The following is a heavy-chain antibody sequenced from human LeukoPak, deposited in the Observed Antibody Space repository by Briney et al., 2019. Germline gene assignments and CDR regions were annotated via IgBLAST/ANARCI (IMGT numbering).Heavy chain of an antibody. J-gene: IGHJ6*02. CDR3: ARAPERGSSPYYHYGMDV. CDR1: GFSFSDHY. V-gene: IGHV3-72*01. Sequence: GESLRLSCAASGFSFSDHYMAWVRQAPGKGLEWVGRTRDKGNSYTTEYAASVKGRFTVSRDDSKNSVDLQMNSLRIEDTAVYYCARAPERGSSPYYHYGMDVWGQGTTVTVSS. D-gene: IGHD1-26*01. CDR2: TRDKGNSYTT.